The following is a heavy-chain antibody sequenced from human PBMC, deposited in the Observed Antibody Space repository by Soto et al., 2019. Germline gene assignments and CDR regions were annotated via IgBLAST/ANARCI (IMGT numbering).Heavy chain of an antibody. J-gene: IGHJ4*02. V-gene: IGHV1-69*13. D-gene: IGHD6-19*01. CDR2: IIHIFGTA. Sequence: SVKVSCKASGGTFSSYAISWVRQAPGQGLEWMGGIIHIFGTANYAQKFQGRVTITADESTSTAYMELSSLRSEDTAVYYCAGWGIAVDGLGNWGQGTLVTVPQ. CDR3: AGWGIAVDGLGN. CDR1: GGTFSSYA.